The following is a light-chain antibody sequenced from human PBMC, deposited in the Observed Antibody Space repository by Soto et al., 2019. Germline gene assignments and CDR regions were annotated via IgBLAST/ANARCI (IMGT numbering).Light chain of an antibody. J-gene: IGKJ2*01. CDR2: DAS. V-gene: IGKV3-11*01. CDR3: QQCSIWPHT. Sequence: EIVLTQSPATLSLSPGESVTLSCRASQSVSSFLAWYQQKPGQAPRLLIYDASNRATGIPARFSGSGSGTDFTLTISTLEPVDFAVYYCQQCSIWPHTFGRGTKLEIK. CDR1: QSVSSF.